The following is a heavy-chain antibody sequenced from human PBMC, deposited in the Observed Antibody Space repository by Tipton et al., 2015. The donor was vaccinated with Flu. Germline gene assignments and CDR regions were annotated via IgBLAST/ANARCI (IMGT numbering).Heavy chain of an antibody. D-gene: IGHD3-10*01. CDR2: ISGSGGST. CDR3: AKGMVRGVIPLPFDY. V-gene: IGHV3-23*01. Sequence: SLRLSCAASGFTFSSYAMSWVRQAPGKGLEWVSAISGSGGSTYYADSVKGRFTISRDNSKNTLYLQMNSLRAEDTAVYYCAKGMVRGVIPLPFDYWGQGTLVTVSS. CDR1: GFTFSSYA. J-gene: IGHJ4*02.